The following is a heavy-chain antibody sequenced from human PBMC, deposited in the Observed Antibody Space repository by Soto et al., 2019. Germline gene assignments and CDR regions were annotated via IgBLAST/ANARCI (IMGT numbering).Heavy chain of an antibody. J-gene: IGHJ4*02. CDR2: IIPILGIA. Sequence: SVKVSCKASGGTFSSYTISWVRQAPGQGLEWMGRIIPILGIANYAQKSQGRVTITADKSTSTAYMELSSLRSEDTAVYYCATRPSSAALSVFFDYWGQGTLVTVSS. D-gene: IGHD6-13*01. V-gene: IGHV1-69*02. CDR3: ATRPSSAALSVFFDY. CDR1: GGTFSSYT.